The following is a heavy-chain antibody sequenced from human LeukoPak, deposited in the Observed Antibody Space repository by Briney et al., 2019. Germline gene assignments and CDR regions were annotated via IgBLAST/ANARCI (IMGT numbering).Heavy chain of an antibody. CDR2: IIPIFGTA. V-gene: IGHV1-69*01. J-gene: IGHJ6*02. CDR1: GGTFSSYA. D-gene: IGHD3-22*01. CDR3: ARNGYYYDSSGYPYYGMDV. Sequence: SVKVSCKASGGTFSSYAISWVRQAPGQGLEWMGGIIPIFGTANYAQKFQGRVTITADESTSTAYMELSSLRSENTAVYYCARNGYYYDSSGYPYYGMDVWGQGTTVTVSS.